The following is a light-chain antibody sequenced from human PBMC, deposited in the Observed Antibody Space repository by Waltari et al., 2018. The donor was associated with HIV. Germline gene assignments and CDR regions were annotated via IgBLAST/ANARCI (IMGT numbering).Light chain of an antibody. V-gene: IGLV1-47*01. CDR3: AAWDDSLSGHVV. J-gene: IGLJ2*01. CDR2: RRN. CDR1: SSKIGSNY. Sequence: QSVLTQPPSASGTPGQRVTISCSGSSSKIGSNYVYWYQQLPGTAPKLRIYRRNRRPAGVPGRLAGSKSGNSASRDISGLRSANEADYYCAAWDDSLSGHVVFGGGTKLTVL.